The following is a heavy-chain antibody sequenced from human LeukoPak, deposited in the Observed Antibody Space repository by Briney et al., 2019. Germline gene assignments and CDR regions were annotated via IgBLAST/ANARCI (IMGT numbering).Heavy chain of an antibody. CDR2: INSDCSTT. CDR3: ARAQPYGDYRLLLDY. D-gene: IGHD4-17*01. Sequence: GGSLRLSCVGSGCTFSSYWLHWVRQDPGKGLMWVSRINSDCSTTDYAESVKGRFTILRDNAKKSLYLKMNSLRAEDTALYYCARAQPYGDYRLLLDYWGQGTLVTVSS. CDR1: GCTFSSYW. J-gene: IGHJ4*02. V-gene: IGHV3-74*01.